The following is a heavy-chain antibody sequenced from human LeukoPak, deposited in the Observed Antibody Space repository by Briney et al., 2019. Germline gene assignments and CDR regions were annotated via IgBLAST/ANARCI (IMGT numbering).Heavy chain of an antibody. V-gene: IGHV3-11*04. J-gene: IGHJ4*02. Sequence: GGSLRLSCAASGFTFSDYYMSWIRQAPGKGLEWVSYISSSGSTIYYADSVKGRFTISRDNAKNSLYLQMNSLRAEDTAVHYCARSVHLGPYSSSSWADYWGQGTLVTVSS. CDR3: ARSVHLGPYSSSSWADY. CDR2: ISSSGSTI. CDR1: GFTFSDYY. D-gene: IGHD6-6*01.